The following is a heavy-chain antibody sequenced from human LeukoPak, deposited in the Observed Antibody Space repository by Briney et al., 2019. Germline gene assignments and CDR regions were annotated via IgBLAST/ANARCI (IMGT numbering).Heavy chain of an antibody. J-gene: IGHJ4*02. CDR1: GYTFTSYD. Sequence: ASVKVSCKASGYTFTSYDINWVRQATGQGLEWMGWMNPNSGNTGYAQKFQGRVTMTRNTSISTAYMELSSLRSEDTAVYYCATSVAGTGRFDYWGQGTLVTVSS. D-gene: IGHD6-19*01. CDR2: MNPNSGNT. CDR3: ATSVAGTGRFDY. V-gene: IGHV1-8*01.